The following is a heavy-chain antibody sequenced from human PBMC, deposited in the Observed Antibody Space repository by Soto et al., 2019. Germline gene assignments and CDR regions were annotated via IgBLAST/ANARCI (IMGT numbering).Heavy chain of an antibody. J-gene: IGHJ6*02. CDR1: GYTFTIYV. D-gene: IGHD2-15*01. CDR2: ISAYNGNT. Sequence: SVKGGCKAPGYTFTIYVVGCARQTPGQGLEWMGWISAYNGNTNYAQKLQGRVTMTTDTSMITAYMELRSLRSDDTAVYYCARDKGRYCSGGSCYSPPYGMDVWGQGTTVTVSS. V-gene: IGHV1-18*01. CDR3: ARDKGRYCSGGSCYSPPYGMDV.